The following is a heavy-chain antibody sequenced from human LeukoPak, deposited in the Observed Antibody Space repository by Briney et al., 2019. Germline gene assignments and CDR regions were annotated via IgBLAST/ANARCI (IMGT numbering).Heavy chain of an antibody. CDR1: GYTFTSYG. D-gene: IGHD3-10*01. J-gene: IGHJ4*02. Sequence: ASVRVSCKASGYTFTSYGISWVRQAPGQGLEWMGWISAYNGNTNYAQKLQGRVTMTTDKSTSTAYMELRSLRSDDTAVYYCARGLWFGELLDLDYWGQGTLVTVSS. V-gene: IGHV1-18*04. CDR3: ARGLWFGELLDLDY. CDR2: ISAYNGNT.